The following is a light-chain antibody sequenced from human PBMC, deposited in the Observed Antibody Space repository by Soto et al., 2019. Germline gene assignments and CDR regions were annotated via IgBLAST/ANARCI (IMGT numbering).Light chain of an antibody. Sequence: QSVLNQPASVSGSPGQSITISCTGTSSDVGSYNLVSWYQQHPGKAPKLMIYEGSKRPSGVSNRFSGSKSGNTASLTISGLQAEDEADYYCCSYAGSSTYYAFGTG. V-gene: IGLV2-23*01. CDR3: CSYAGSSTYYA. CDR1: SSDVGSYNL. CDR2: EGS. J-gene: IGLJ1*01.